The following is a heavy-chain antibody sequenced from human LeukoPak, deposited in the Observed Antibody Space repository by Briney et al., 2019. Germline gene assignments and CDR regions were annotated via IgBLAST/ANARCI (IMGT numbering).Heavy chain of an antibody. V-gene: IGHV3-30*18. J-gene: IGHJ4*02. Sequence: GGSLRLSCAASGFTFSNYGMHWVRQAPGKGLEWVAVISYDGSNKYYADSAKGRFTISRDNSKNTLYLQMNSLRAEDTAVYYCAKGNVKGGKWLPGYFDYWGQGTLVTVSS. CDR3: AKGNVKGGKWLPGYFDY. D-gene: IGHD6-19*01. CDR1: GFTFSNYG. CDR2: ISYDGSNK.